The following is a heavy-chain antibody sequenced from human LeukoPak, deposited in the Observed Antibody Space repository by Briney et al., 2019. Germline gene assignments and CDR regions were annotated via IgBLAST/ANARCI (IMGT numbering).Heavy chain of an antibody. D-gene: IGHD3-3*01. CDR3: AKHGGPGYYYYRDV. Sequence: GGSLRLSCAASGFTFSNYAMSWVRQAPGKGLEWVSVISGSGITTYYADSVKGRFTISRDHSKNTLSLQMNSLRADDTALYYWAKHGGPGYYYYRDVWGKGTTVTVSS. CDR1: GFTFSNYA. CDR2: ISGSGITT. J-gene: IGHJ6*03. V-gene: IGHV3-23*01.